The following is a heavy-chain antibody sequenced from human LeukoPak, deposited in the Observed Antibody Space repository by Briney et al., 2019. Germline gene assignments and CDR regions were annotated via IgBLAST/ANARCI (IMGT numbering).Heavy chain of an antibody. Sequence: PGGSLRLSCAASGFTFSSYSMNWVRQAPGKGLEWVSYISSSSSTIYHADSVKGRFTISRDKAKNSLYLQMNSLRAEDTAVYYCAREYCSSTSCLYDYWGQGTLVTVSS. J-gene: IGHJ4*02. CDR3: AREYCSSTSCLYDY. D-gene: IGHD2-2*01. V-gene: IGHV3-48*01. CDR2: ISSSSSTI. CDR1: GFTFSSYS.